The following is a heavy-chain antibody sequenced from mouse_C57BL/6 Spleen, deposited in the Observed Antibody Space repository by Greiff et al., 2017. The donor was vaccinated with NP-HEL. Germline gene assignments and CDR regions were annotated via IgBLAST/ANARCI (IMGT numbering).Heavy chain of an antibody. J-gene: IGHJ4*01. D-gene: IGHD2-1*01. CDR1: GYAFSSYW. V-gene: IGHV1-80*01. CDR2: IYPGDGDT. CDR3: ARKGIYYGNDYYAMDY. Sequence: VQLQESGAELVKPGASVKISCKASGYAFSSYWMNWVKQRPGKGLEWIGQIYPGDGDTNYNGKFKGKATLTADKSSSTAYMQLSSLTSEDSAVYFCARKGIYYGNDYYAMDYWGQGTSVTVSS.